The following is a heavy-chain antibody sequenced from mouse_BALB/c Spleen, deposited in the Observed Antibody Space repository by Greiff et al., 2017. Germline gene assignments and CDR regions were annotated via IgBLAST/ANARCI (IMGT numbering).Heavy chain of an antibody. Sequence: EVMLVESGGGLVQPGGSLRLSCATSGFTFTAYYMSWVRQPPGKALEWLVFIRNKANGYTAEYSASVKGRFTISRDNSQSILYLQMNTLRAEDSATYYCARDLTGTHWYVDVWGAGTTVTVSS. D-gene: IGHD4-1*01. V-gene: IGHV7-3*02. CDR2: IRNKANGYTA. J-gene: IGHJ1*01. CDR1: GFTFTAYY. CDR3: ARDLTGTHWYVDV.